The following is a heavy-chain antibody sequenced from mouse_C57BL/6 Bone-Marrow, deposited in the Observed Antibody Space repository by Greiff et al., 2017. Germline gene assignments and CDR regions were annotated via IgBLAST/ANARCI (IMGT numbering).Heavy chain of an antibody. V-gene: IGHV1-52*01. J-gene: IGHJ3*01. D-gene: IGHD3-2*02. CDR3: ARLGGTAQATTWFAY. Sequence: LQQPGAELVRPGSSVKLSCKASGYTFTSYWMHWVKQRPIQGLEWIGNIDPSDSETHYNQKFKDKATLTVDKSSSTAYMQLSSLTSEDSAVYYCARLGGTAQATTWFAYWGQGTLVTVSA. CDR2: IDPSDSET. CDR1: GYTFTSYW.